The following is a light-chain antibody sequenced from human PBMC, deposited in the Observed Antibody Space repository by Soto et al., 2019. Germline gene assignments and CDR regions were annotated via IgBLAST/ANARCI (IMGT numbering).Light chain of an antibody. Sequence: DIEVTQKSNTLTSWVGAKVNITCRASQSISYWLAWYQQKPGKAPNLLIYDVSSLESGVPSRFSGSGSGPEFILTISSLQPDDFATYYCQLSARHFWPFSQGTKVDIK. J-gene: IGKJ1*01. CDR1: QSISYW. CDR2: DVS. CDR3: QLSARHFWP. V-gene: IGKV1-5*01.